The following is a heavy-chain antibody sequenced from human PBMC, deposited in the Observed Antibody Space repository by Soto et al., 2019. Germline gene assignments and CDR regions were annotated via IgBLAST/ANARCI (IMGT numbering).Heavy chain of an antibody. CDR1: GFTFSSYW. D-gene: IGHD3-3*01. Sequence: GGSLRLSCAASGFTFSSYWMSWVRQAPGKGLEWVANIKQDGSEKYYVDSVKGRFTISRDNAKNSLYLQMNSLGAEDTAVYYCARDLYYDFWSGPLGHNPPRVDYYYYYGMDVWGQGTTVTVSS. J-gene: IGHJ6*02. CDR3: ARDLYYDFWSGPLGHNPPRVDYYYYYGMDV. CDR2: IKQDGSEK. V-gene: IGHV3-7*05.